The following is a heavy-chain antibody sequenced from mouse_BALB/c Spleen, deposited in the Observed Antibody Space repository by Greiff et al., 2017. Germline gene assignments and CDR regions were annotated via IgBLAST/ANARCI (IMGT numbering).Heavy chain of an antibody. J-gene: IGHJ4*01. CDR3: ARPRGSSPSYAMDC. CDR2: INPSTGYT. D-gene: IGHD1-1*01. V-gene: IGHV1-7*01. Sequence: QVQLKESGAELAKPGASVKMSCKASGYTFTSYWMHWVKQRPGQGLEWIGYINPSTGYTEYNQKFKDKATLTADKSSSTAYMQLSSLTSEDSAVYNCARPRGSSPSYAMDCWGQGTSVAVSA. CDR1: GYTFTSYW.